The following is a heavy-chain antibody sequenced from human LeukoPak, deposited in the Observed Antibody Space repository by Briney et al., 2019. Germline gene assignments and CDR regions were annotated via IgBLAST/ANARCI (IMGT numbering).Heavy chain of an antibody. V-gene: IGHV4-39*07. D-gene: IGHD6-6*01. CDR2: IYYSGST. J-gene: IGHJ4*02. CDR1: GGSISSSSYY. CDR3: ARDMSIAARAFDY. Sequence: SSETLSLTCTVSGGSISSSSYYWGWIRQPPGKGLEWIGRIYYSGSTYYNPSLKSRVTISVDTSKNQFSLKLSSVTAADTAVYYCARDMSIAARAFDYWGQGTLVTVSS.